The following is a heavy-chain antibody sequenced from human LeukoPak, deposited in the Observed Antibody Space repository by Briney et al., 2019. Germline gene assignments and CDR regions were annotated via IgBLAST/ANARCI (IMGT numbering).Heavy chain of an antibody. CDR3: ARARYGDYPDAFDI. CDR1: GYTFTSYY. D-gene: IGHD4-17*01. CDR2: INPSGGST. J-gene: IGHJ3*02. Sequence: ASVKVSCKASGYTFTSYYMHWVRQAPGQGLEWMGIINPSGGSTSYAQKFQGRVTMTRDTSTSTVYLALSSLRSEDTAVYCCARARYGDYPDAFDIWGQGTMVTVSS. V-gene: IGHV1-46*01.